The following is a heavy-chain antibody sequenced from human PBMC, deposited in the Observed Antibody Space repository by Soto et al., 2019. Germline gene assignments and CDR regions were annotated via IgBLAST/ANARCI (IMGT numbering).Heavy chain of an antibody. CDR3: ASSQKGYNWNYFDH. CDR1: GGSISGSDYY. Sequence: PSETLSLTWAVSGGSISGSDYYWGWLRQSPGRGPEWIGSVFYTGFTSYNPSLESRVSVSVDTSKNQFSLKVSAVTAADTAVYYCASSQKGYNWNYFDHWGQGALVTVS. CDR2: VFYTGFT. J-gene: IGHJ4*02. D-gene: IGHD1-20*01. V-gene: IGHV4-39*01.